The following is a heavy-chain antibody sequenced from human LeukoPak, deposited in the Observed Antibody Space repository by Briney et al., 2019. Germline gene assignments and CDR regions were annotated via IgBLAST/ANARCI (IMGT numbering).Heavy chain of an antibody. J-gene: IGHJ4*02. CDR2: IYSGGST. CDR3: ARERRKTGLFTALDN. CDR1: GFTVSSNY. V-gene: IGHV3-53*01. Sequence: PGGSLRLSCAASGFTVSSNYMSWVRQAPGKGLEWVSVIYSGGSTYYADSVKRRFTISRDNSKNTLYLQMNSLRAEDTAVYYCARERRKTGLFTALDNWGQGNLVTVSS. D-gene: IGHD5-18*01.